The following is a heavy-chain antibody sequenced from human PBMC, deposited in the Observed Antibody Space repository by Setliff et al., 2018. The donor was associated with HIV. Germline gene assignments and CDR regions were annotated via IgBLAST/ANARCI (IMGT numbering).Heavy chain of an antibody. CDR1: GDSINSGTYY. CDR3: ATTTAPAGPFDY. V-gene: IGHV4-61*02. Sequence: SETLSLTCTVSGDSINSGTYYWNWLRQPAGKGLEWIGRVYSSGNTYYNPSLKSRAAISLNTSKNQFSLRLRSVTAADTAIYYCATTTAPAGPFDYWGLGTLVTVPQ. CDR2: VYSSGNT. J-gene: IGHJ4*02. D-gene: IGHD1-1*01.